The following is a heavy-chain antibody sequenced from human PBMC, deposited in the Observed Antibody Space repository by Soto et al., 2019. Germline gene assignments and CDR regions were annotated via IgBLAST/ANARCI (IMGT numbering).Heavy chain of an antibody. J-gene: IGHJ4*02. D-gene: IGHD6-19*01. V-gene: IGHV4-34*01. Sequence: SETLSLTCAVYGGSFSGYYWSWIRQPPGKGLEWIGEINHSGSTNYNPSPKSRVTISVDTSKNQFSLKLSSVTAAATAVYRCRLGWADHLDYWGQGTLVTVSS. CDR3: RLGWADHLDY. CDR2: INHSGST. CDR1: GGSFSGYY.